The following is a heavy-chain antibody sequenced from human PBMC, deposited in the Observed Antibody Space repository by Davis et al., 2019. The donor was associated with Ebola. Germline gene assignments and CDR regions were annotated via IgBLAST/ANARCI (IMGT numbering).Heavy chain of an antibody. CDR2: INAGNGNT. V-gene: IGHV1-3*01. J-gene: IGHJ4*02. CDR3: ARPKLGVGPLDY. D-gene: IGHD6-6*01. CDR1: GYTFTRYA. Sequence: ASVKVSCKASGYTFTRYAMHWVRQAPGQRLEWMGWINAGNGNTKYSQKFQGRVTMTTDTSTSTAYMELRSLRSDDTAVYYCARPKLGVGPLDYWGQGTLVTVSS.